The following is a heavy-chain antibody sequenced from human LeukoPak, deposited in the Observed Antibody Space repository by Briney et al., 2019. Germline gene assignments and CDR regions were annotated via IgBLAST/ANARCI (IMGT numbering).Heavy chain of an antibody. V-gene: IGHV3-48*02. Sequence: PGGSLRLSCSASGFTFSSYSMNWVRQVPGKGLEWVSYISGGSTIVYYADSMKGRFTISRDNANNSLYLQMNSLRDEDTALYYCAISRGYSYGLDYWGQGTLVTASS. CDR2: ISGGSTIV. J-gene: IGHJ4*02. D-gene: IGHD5-18*01. CDR1: GFTFSSYS. CDR3: AISRGYSYGLDY.